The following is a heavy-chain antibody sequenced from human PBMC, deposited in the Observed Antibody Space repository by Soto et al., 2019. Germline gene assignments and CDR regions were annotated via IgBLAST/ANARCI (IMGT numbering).Heavy chain of an antibody. V-gene: IGHV3-48*03. D-gene: IGHD6-13*01. CDR1: GFTFSNYE. Sequence: PGGSLRLSCTASGFTFSNYEVTWVRQAPGKGLEWVSYLSTSGSTMYYADSVKGRFTISRDNAKNSLFLQMNSLRAEDTAVYYCARENSPAGLDVWGQGTTVTVS. CDR3: ARENSPAGLDV. J-gene: IGHJ6*02. CDR2: LSTSGSTM.